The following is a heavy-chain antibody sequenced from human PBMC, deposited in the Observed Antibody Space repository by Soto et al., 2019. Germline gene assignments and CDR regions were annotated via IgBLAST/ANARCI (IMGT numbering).Heavy chain of an antibody. CDR2: ISSSSYT. Sequence: PRRSLRLSCAASGFTFSDYYMSWIRQAPGKGLEWVSYISSSSYTNYADSVKGRFTISRDNAKNSLYLQMNSLRAEDTAVYYCARVVDTAMDWFDPWGQGTPVPVYS. D-gene: IGHD5-18*01. V-gene: IGHV3-11*06. CDR3: ARVVDTAMDWFDP. CDR1: GFTFSDYY. J-gene: IGHJ5*02.